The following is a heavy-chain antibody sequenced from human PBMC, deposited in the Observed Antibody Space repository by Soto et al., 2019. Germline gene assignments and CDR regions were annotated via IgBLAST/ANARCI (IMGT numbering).Heavy chain of an antibody. CDR1: GGSIRSGSHY. V-gene: IGHV4-31*03. D-gene: IGHD3-16*01. Sequence: SETLSLTCTVSGGSIRSGSHYWSWIRQHPGKGLEWIGYIYYSGSTYYNPSLKSRITISISTSKNQFSLKLTSVTAADTAVYYCAREGGDGIDYWGQGTLVTVSS. J-gene: IGHJ4*02. CDR3: AREGGDGIDY. CDR2: IYYSGST.